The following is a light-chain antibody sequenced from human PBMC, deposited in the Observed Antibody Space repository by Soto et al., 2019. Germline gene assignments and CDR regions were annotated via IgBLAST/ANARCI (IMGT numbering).Light chain of an antibody. Sequence: DIVMTQSPDSLAVSLGERATINCKSSQSVLYSSNNKNYLAWYQQKPGQPPKLLIYWASTRESGVPDRFSGSGSGAEFTLASSSLQAEDGAVYCCQQYWSTPRTFGQGTKVEIK. CDR1: QSVLYSSNNKNY. V-gene: IGKV4-1*01. CDR3: QQYWSTPRT. CDR2: WAS. J-gene: IGKJ1*01.